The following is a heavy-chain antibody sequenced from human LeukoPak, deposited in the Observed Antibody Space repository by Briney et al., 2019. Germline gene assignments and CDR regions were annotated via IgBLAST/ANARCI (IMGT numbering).Heavy chain of an antibody. V-gene: IGHV7-4-1*02. Sequence: ASVKVSCKASGYTFTNYAMNWVRRAPGQGLEWMGWINTNTGNPTYAQGFTGRFVFSLDTSVSTAYLQISSLKAEDTAVYYCTRGGYCGSASCSDFDYWGQGTLVTVSS. D-gene: IGHD2-2*03. CDR1: GYTFTNYA. CDR3: TRGGYCGSASCSDFDY. J-gene: IGHJ4*02. CDR2: INTNTGNP.